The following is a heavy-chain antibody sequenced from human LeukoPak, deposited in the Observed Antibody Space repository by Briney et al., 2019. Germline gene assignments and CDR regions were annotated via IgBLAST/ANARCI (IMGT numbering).Heavy chain of an antibody. V-gene: IGHV4-31*03. CDR1: GGSISSGGYY. Sequence: SQTLSLTCTVSGGSISSGGYYWSWIRQHPGKGLEWIGYIYYSGSTYYNPSLKSRVTISVDTSKNQFSLKLSSMTAADTAVYYCARSDFLSRPHFDYWGQGTLVTVSS. D-gene: IGHD2/OR15-2a*01. CDR3: ARSDFLSRPHFDY. J-gene: IGHJ4*02. CDR2: IYYSGST.